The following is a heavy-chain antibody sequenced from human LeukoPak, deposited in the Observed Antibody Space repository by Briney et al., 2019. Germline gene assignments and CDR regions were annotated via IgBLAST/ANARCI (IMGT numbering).Heavy chain of an antibody. CDR3: AKGGQLWQPYFDY. CDR1: GFIFSSYS. Sequence: GGPLRLSCAASGFIFSSYSMSWVRQAPGKGLEWVSAISGSGGSTYYADSVKGRFTISRDNSKNTLYLQMNSLRAEDAAVYYCAKGGQLWQPYFDYWGQGTLVTVSS. V-gene: IGHV3-23*01. CDR2: ISGSGGST. J-gene: IGHJ4*02. D-gene: IGHD5-18*01.